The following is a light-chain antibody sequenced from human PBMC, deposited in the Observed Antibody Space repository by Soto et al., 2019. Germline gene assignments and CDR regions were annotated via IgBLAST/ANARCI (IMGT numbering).Light chain of an antibody. V-gene: IGKV1-39*01. CDR2: AAS. Sequence: IQMTQSPSSLSASLGDRVTITCRASQSISRYLNWYQQKQGKAPKLLIYAASSLQSGVPSRFSGSGSGTDGTLTISSLKTEDGARYYCQQLRSYPQTFGQGTRLEIK. J-gene: IGKJ5*01. CDR3: QQLRSYPQT. CDR1: QSISRY.